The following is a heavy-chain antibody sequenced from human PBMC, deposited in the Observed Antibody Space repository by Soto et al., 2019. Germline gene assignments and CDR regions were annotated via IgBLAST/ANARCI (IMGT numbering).Heavy chain of an antibody. CDR3: ASGATIFGVVITA. Sequence: SETLSLTCAVSGYSISSGYYWGWIRQPPGKGLEWIGSIYHSGSTYYNPSLKSRVTISVDTSKNQFSLKLSSVTAADTAVYYCASGATIFGVVITAWGQGTLVTVSS. J-gene: IGHJ5*02. D-gene: IGHD3-3*01. CDR1: GYSISSGYY. CDR2: IYHSGST. V-gene: IGHV4-38-2*01.